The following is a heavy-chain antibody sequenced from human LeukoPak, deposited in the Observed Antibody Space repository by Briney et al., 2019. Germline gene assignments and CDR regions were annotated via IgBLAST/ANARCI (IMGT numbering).Heavy chain of an antibody. J-gene: IGHJ5*02. Sequence: SETLSLTCTVSGGSISSYYWSWIRQPPGKGLEWIGYIYYSGSTNYNPSLKSRVTISVDTSKNQFSLKLSSVTAADTAVYYCARDGGWGQPRFDPWGQGTLVTVSS. CDR3: ARDGGWGQPRFDP. CDR1: GGSISSYY. CDR2: IYYSGST. D-gene: IGHD3-16*01. V-gene: IGHV4-59*01.